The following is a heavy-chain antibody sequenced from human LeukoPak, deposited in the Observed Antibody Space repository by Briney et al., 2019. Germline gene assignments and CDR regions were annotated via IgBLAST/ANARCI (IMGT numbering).Heavy chain of an antibody. CDR1: GGTFSSYA. CDR3: ARDRLGRGGFDY. J-gene: IGHJ4*02. D-gene: IGHD3-16*01. V-gene: IGHV1-69*04. Sequence: GSSVKVSCKASGGTFSSYAISWVRQAPGQGLEWMGRITPILGRANYAQKFQGRVTITADKSTSTAYMELSSLRSEDTAVYYCARDRLGRGGFDYWGQGTLVTVSS. CDR2: ITPILGRA.